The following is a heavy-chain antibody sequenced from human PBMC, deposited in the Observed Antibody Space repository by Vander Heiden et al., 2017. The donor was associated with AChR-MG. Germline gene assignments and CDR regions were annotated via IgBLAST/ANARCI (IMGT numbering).Heavy chain of an antibody. CDR2: IYYSGST. CDR3: ARGAGYCSGGSCKRDWGFDY. Sequence: QVQLQESGPGLVKPSQTLSLTCTVSGGSISSGGYYWSWIRQHPGKGLEWIGYIYYSGSTYYNPSLKSRVTISVDTSKNQFSLKLSSVTAADTAVYYCARGAGYCSGGSCKRDWGFDYWGQGTLVTVSS. CDR1: GGSISSGGYY. J-gene: IGHJ4*02. V-gene: IGHV4-31*03. D-gene: IGHD2-15*01.